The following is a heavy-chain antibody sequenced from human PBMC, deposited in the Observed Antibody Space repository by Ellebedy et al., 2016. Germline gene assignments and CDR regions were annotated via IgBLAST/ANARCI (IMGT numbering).Heavy chain of an antibody. CDR1: GFSLSTSGVG. Sequence: SGPTLVKPTQTLTLTCTFSGFSLSTSGVGVGWIRQPPGKALEWLALIYWNDDKRYSPSLKSRLTITKDTSKNQVALTMTNMDPVDTATYYCAHREMVYAPYYYYGMDVWGQGTTVTVSS. CDR3: AHREMVYAPYYYYGMDV. J-gene: IGHJ6*02. V-gene: IGHV2-5*01. CDR2: IYWNDDK. D-gene: IGHD2-8*01.